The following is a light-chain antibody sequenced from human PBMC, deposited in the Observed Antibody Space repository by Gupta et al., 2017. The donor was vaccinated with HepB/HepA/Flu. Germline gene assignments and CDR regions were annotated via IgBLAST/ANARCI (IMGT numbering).Light chain of an antibody. CDR3: QYYDSRLSGVI. J-gene: IGLJ2*01. CDR1: SSNIGADYD. CDR2: GNN. Sequence: QSVLTQPPSVSGAPGQRVTISCTGSSSNIGADYDVNWYQHLPGTAHKRLRYGNNKRPSGVPDRFAGSKAGTSDYPAIQGLQAEDEAEDHGQYYDSRLSGVIFGGGTKLTVL. V-gene: IGLV1-40*01.